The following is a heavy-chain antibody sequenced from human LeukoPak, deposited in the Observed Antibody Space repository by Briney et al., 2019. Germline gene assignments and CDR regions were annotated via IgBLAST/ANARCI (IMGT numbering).Heavy chain of an antibody. V-gene: IGHV3-48*01. CDR3: ARDSDPCDYRSSPFDY. J-gene: IGHJ4*02. Sequence: PGGSLRLSCAASRFTLSSYSMNWVRQAPGKGLEWVSYISSSSSTIYYVDSVKGRFTISRDNAKNSLYLQMNSLRAEDTAVYYCARDSDPCDYRSSPFDYWGQGTLVTVSS. CDR1: RFTLSSYS. D-gene: IGHD4-11*01. CDR2: ISSSSSTI.